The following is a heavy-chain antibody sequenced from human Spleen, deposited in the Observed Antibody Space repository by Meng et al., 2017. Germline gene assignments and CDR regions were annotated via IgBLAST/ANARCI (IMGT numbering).Heavy chain of an antibody. CDR1: GASVSSGNYY. CDR3: ARVAAAWDPRGWFDP. CDR2: IHSSGST. D-gene: IGHD6-13*01. Sequence: LRLSCTVSGASVSSGNYYWTWVRQPAGEGLEWIGRIHSSGSTSYNSSLESRVTISVDTSKNQFSLKLSSVTAADTAVYYCARVAAAWDPRGWFDPWGQGTLVTVSS. J-gene: IGHJ5*02. V-gene: IGHV4-61*02.